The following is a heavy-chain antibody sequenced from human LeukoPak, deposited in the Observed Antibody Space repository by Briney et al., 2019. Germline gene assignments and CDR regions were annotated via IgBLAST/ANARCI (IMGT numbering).Heavy chain of an antibody. CDR2: INHSGST. Sequence: TSETLSLTCAVYGGSFSGYYWSWIRQPPGKGLEWIEEINHSGSTNYNPSLKSRVTISVDTSKNQFSLNLSSVTAADTAVYYCARRGYTYGYTYWGQGTLVTVSS. CDR1: GGSFSGYY. CDR3: ARRGYTYGYTY. V-gene: IGHV4-34*01. J-gene: IGHJ4*02. D-gene: IGHD5-18*01.